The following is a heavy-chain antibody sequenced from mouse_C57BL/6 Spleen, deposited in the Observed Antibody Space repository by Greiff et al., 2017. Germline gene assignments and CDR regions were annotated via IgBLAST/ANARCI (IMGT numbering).Heavy chain of an antibody. V-gene: IGHV1-54*01. J-gene: IGHJ4*01. Sequence: VQLLESGAELVRPGTSVKVSCKASGYAFTNYLIEWVKQRPGQGLEWIGVINPGSGGTNYNGKFKGKATLTADKSSSTAYMQLSSLTSEDSAVYFCARTFLTTVVSHYYAMDYWGQGTSVTVSS. CDR2: INPGSGGT. D-gene: IGHD1-1*01. CDR3: ARTFLTTVVSHYYAMDY. CDR1: GYAFTNYL.